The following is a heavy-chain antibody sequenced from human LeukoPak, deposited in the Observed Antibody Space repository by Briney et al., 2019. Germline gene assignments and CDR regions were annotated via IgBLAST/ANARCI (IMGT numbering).Heavy chain of an antibody. CDR3: ARDGVSGSYRNWFDP. D-gene: IGHD3-16*02. J-gene: IGHJ5*02. CDR2: IYYSGST. CDR1: GGSISSYY. Sequence: SETLSLTCTVSGGSISSYYWSWIRQPPGKGLERSGYIYYSGSTNYNPSLKSRVTISVDTSKNQFSLKLSSVTAADTAVYYCARDGVSGSYRNWFDPWGQGTLVTVSS. V-gene: IGHV4-59*01.